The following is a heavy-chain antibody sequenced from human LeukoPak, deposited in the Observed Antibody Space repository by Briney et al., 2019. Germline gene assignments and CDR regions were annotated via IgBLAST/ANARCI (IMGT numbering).Heavy chain of an antibody. Sequence: GRSLRLSCAASGFTFSNHAMSWVRQAPGKGLEWVSALSGSGASTFYADSVRGRFTISRDSSKNTLYLQMNSLRAEDTAVYYCAKVGSYYDSSGYSYYYYGMDVWGQGTTVTVSS. D-gene: IGHD3-22*01. V-gene: IGHV3-23*01. CDR3: AKVGSYYDSSGYSYYYYGMDV. J-gene: IGHJ6*02. CDR2: LSGSGAST. CDR1: GFTFSNHA.